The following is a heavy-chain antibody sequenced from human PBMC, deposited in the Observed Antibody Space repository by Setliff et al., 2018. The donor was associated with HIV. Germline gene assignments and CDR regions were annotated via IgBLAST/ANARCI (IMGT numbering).Heavy chain of an antibody. Sequence: SETLSLTCTVSGVSISSTNYYWGWIRQPQGKGLEWIGTIYYSGSTYYNPSLKSRVTISVDTSKNQFSLKLSSVTAADTAVYYCARHSPTYCSGTSCYDNWFDPWGQGTLVTVSS. V-gene: IGHV4-39*01. J-gene: IGHJ5*02. CDR2: IYYSGST. CDR1: GVSISSTNYY. CDR3: ARHSPTYCSGTSCYDNWFDP. D-gene: IGHD2-2*01.